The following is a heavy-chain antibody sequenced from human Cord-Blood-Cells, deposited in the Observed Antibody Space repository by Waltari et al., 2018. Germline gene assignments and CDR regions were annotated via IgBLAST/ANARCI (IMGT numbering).Heavy chain of an antibody. J-gene: IGHJ3*02. D-gene: IGHD6-13*01. Sequence: QVQLVESGGGVVQPGRSLRLPCAASGFTFSSYGMHWVRQAPGKGREWVAVIWYDGSNKYYADSVKGRFTISRDNSKNTLYLQMNSLRAEDTAVYYCARGLAAAGAFDIWGQGTMVTVSS. CDR2: IWYDGSNK. CDR1: GFTFSSYG. CDR3: ARGLAAAGAFDI. V-gene: IGHV3-33*01.